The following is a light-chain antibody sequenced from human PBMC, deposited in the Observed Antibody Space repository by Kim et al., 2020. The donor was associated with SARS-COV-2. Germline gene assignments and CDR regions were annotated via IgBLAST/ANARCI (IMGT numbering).Light chain of an antibody. CDR1: QSVSRNY. V-gene: IGKV3-20*01. J-gene: IGKJ2*01. CDR2: GTS. Sequence: LSPGERASLSCRASQSVSRNYLAWYQQKPGQAPRLLIYGTSSRATGIPDRFSGGGSGTDFTLTISRLEPEDFAVYYCQQFGSSPYTFGQGTKLEIK. CDR3: QQFGSSPYT.